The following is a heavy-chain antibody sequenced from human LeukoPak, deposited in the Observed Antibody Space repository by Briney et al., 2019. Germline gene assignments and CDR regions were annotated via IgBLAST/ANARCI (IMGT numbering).Heavy chain of an antibody. CDR1: GGSFSGYY. Sequence: PSETLSLTCAVYGGSFSGYYWSWIRQPPGKGLEWIGEINHSGSTNYNPSLKSRVSISIDTSKNQFSLKLSSVTAADTAVYYCARGRGFTFGEVIVLNWFDPWGQGTLVTVSS. D-gene: IGHD3-16*02. J-gene: IGHJ5*02. CDR3: ARGRGFTFGEVIVLNWFDP. CDR2: INHSGST. V-gene: IGHV4-34*01.